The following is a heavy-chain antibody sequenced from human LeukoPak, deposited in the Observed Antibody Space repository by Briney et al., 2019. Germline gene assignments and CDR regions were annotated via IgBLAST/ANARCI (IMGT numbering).Heavy chain of an antibody. CDR3: AKRGVVIRVILVGFHKEAYYFDS. CDR2: ISGSGGGT. D-gene: IGHD3-22*01. CDR1: GITLSNYG. V-gene: IGHV3-23*01. Sequence: RGSLRLSCAVSGITLSNYGMSWVRQAPGKGVEWVAGISGSGGGTKYADSAKGRFTISRDNPKKTVYLPMNSLRAEDTAVYFCAKRGVVIRVILVGFHKEAYYFDSWGQGALVTVSS. J-gene: IGHJ4*02.